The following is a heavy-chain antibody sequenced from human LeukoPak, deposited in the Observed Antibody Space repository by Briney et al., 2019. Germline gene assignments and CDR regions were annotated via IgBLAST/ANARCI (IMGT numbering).Heavy chain of an antibody. CDR1: GYTFTSYD. CDR2: MNPNSGNT. CDR3: ARGEWELLGAFDI. V-gene: IGHV1-8*03. J-gene: IGHJ3*02. D-gene: IGHD1-26*01. Sequence: ASVKVSCKASGYTFTSYDINWVRQATGQGLEWMGWMNPNSGNTGYAQKFQGRVTITRNTSISTAYMELSSLRSEDTAVYDCARGEWELLGAFDIWGQGTMVTVSS.